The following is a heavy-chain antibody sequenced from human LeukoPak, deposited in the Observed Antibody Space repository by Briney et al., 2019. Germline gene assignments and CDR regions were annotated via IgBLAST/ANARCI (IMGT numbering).Heavy chain of an antibody. V-gene: IGHV1-2*02. Sequence: ASVKVSCKASGYTFTDYYIHWVRQAPGQGLEWMGCINPNTGGTNYAQKFLGRVTMTRDTFISTAYMELSSLRSDDTAIYYRARDRELSYYYYMDVWGKGTTVTISS. J-gene: IGHJ6*03. CDR2: INPNTGGT. D-gene: IGHD1-7*01. CDR1: GYTFTDYY. CDR3: ARDRELSYYYYMDV.